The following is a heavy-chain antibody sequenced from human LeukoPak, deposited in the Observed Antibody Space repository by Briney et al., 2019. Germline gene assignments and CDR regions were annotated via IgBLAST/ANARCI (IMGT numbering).Heavy chain of an antibody. D-gene: IGHD3-10*01. CDR3: ARDLDRTYYYGSGSYYTHYGMDV. V-gene: IGHV1-69*13. CDR1: GGTFSSYA. CDR2: IIPIFGTA. J-gene: IGHJ6*02. Sequence: GASVKVSCKASGGTFSSYAIGWVRQAPGQGLEWMGGIIPIFGTANYAQKFQGRVTITADESTSTAYMELSSLRSEDTAVYYCARDLDRTYYYGSGSYYTHYGMDVWGQGTTVTVSS.